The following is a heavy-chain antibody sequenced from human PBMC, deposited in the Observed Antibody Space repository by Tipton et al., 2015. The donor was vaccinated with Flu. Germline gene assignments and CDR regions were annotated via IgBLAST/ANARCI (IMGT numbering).Heavy chain of an antibody. CDR1: GGSISDYY. J-gene: IGHJ4*02. CDR2: IYYSGST. D-gene: IGHD6-6*01. CDR3: ASYSSSYFDY. V-gene: IGHV4-59*12. Sequence: TLSLTCTVSGGSISDYYWSWIRQPPGKGLVWIAYIYYSGSTHYNPSLKSRVTISVDTSKNQFSLKLSSVTAADTAVYYCASYSSSYFDYWGQGTLVTVSS.